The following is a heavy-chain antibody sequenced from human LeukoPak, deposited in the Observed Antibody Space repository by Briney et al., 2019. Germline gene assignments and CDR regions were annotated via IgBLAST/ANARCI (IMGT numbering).Heavy chain of an antibody. D-gene: IGHD2-2*01. CDR1: GYTLTGYH. Sequence: ASFKDSWKASGYTLTGYHMHWVLQTPEQGLEWMGCINPNSGGTNYAQKFQGWVTMTRDTSISTAYMELSRLRSDDTAVYYCARQMRYCSSTSCYGYWFDPWGQGTLVTVSS. J-gene: IGHJ5*02. CDR3: ARQMRYCSSTSCYGYWFDP. V-gene: IGHV1-2*04. CDR2: INPNSGGT.